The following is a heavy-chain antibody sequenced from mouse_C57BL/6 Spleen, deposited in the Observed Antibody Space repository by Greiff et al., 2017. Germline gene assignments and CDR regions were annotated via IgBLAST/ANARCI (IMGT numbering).Heavy chain of an antibody. V-gene: IGHV1-69*01. J-gene: IGHJ4*01. CDR3: ARGYYCSSYGYYAMDY. CDR2: IDPSDSYT. CDR1: GYTFTSYW. D-gene: IGHD1-1*01. Sequence: VQLQQPGAELVMPGASVKLSCKASGYTFTSYWMHWVKQRPGQGLEWIGEIDPSDSYTNYNQKFKGKSTLTVDKSSSTAYMQISSLTSEDTAVYYCARGYYCSSYGYYAMDYWGQGTSVTVSS.